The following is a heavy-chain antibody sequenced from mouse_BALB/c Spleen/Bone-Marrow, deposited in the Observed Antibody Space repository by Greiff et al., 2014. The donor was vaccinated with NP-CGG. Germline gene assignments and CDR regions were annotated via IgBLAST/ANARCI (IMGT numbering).Heavy chain of an antibody. CDR3: ARWDYYGSSYRYFDV. V-gene: IGHV14-1*02. CDR2: IDPENGNT. Sequence: VHVKQSGAELVRPGALVKLSCKASGFNIKDYYMHWVKQRPEQGLEWIGWIDPENGNTIYDPKFQGKATITADTSSNTAYLQLSSLTSGDTAVYYCARWDYYGSSYRYFDVWGAGTTVTVSS. CDR1: GFNIKDYY. J-gene: IGHJ1*01. D-gene: IGHD1-1*01.